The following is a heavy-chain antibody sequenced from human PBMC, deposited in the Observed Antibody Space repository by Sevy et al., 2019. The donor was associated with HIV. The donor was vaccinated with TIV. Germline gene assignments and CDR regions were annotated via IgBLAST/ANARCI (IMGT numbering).Heavy chain of an antibody. Sequence: GGSLRLSCAGSGFTFSDAAIHWVRQASGKGLEWLGRIRGKANNYPTAYAASVKDRFSISRNDLKDTAYLQMNSLRTEDAAMYYCSIYYDIRAFDSWGQGTQVTVSS. D-gene: IGHD3-22*01. CDR2: IRGKANNYPT. V-gene: IGHV3-73*01. CDR1: GFTFSDAA. J-gene: IGHJ4*02. CDR3: SIYYDIRAFDS.